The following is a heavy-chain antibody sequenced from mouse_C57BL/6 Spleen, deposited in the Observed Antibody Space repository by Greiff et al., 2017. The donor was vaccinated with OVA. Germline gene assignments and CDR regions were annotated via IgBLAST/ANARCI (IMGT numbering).Heavy chain of an antibody. CDR2: IDPSDSET. CDR3: ANHYYYGSSPWFAY. J-gene: IGHJ3*01. CDR1: GYTFTSYW. Sequence: QVHVKQPGAELVRPGSSVKLSCKASGYTFTSYWMHWVKQRPIQGLEWIGNIDPSDSETHYNQKFKDKATLTVDKSSSTAYMQLSSLTSEDSAVYFCANHYYYGSSPWFAYWGQGTLVTVSA. V-gene: IGHV1-52*01. D-gene: IGHD1-1*01.